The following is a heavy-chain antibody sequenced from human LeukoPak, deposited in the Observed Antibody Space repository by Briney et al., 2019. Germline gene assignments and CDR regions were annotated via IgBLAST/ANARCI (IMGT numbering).Heavy chain of an antibody. V-gene: IGHV5-51*01. D-gene: IGHD3-22*01. CDR2: IYPGDSDT. CDR3: ARSHTDSSGYSIWPELYYFDY. J-gene: IGHJ4*02. CDR1: EYSFTNYL. Sequence: GESLKISCKGSEYSFTNYLIGWVRQMPGKGLEWMGIIYPGDSDTRYSPSFQGQVTISADKSISTAYLQWSSLKASDTAMYYCARSHTDSSGYSIWPELYYFDYWGQGTLVTVSS.